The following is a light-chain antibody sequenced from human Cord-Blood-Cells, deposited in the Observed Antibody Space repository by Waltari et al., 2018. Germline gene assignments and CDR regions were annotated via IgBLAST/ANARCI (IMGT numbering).Light chain of an antibody. Sequence: DIQMTQSPSSLSASVGDRVTITCRASQSISSYLNWYQQKPGNAPKLLIYAASSWQSGGPSRFSGSGSGTDFTLTISSLQPEDVATYYCQQSYSTPRTFGQGTKVEIK. CDR2: AAS. J-gene: IGKJ1*01. CDR1: QSISSY. V-gene: IGKV1-39*01. CDR3: QQSYSTPRT.